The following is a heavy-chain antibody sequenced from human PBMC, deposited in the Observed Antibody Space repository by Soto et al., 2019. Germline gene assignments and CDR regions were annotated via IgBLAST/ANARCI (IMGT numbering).Heavy chain of an antibody. Sequence: QVQLQESGPGLVKPSGTLSLTCAVSGGSISSSNWWSWVRQPPGKGLEWIGEIYHSGSTNYNPSLKGRVTRSVAKSKNQFSVKLSSVTAADTAVYYCARRYYYATSGYSSLVGRWFDPWGQGTLGTVSS. J-gene: IGHJ5*02. D-gene: IGHD3-22*01. CDR3: ARRYYYATSGYSSLVGRWFDP. CDR1: GGSISSSNW. CDR2: IYHSGST. V-gene: IGHV4-4*02.